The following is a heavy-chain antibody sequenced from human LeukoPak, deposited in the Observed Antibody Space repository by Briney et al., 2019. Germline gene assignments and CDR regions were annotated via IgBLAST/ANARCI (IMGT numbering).Heavy chain of an antibody. J-gene: IGHJ6*03. CDR3: ARGRATVTTPRKRYYYYMDV. Sequence: GGSLRLSCAASGFTFSSYSMNWVRQAPGKGLEWVSSISSSSSYIYYAGSVKGRFTISRHNAKNSLYLEMNSLRAEDTAVYYCARGRATVTTPRKRYYYYMDVWGKGTTVTVSS. CDR2: ISSSSSYI. CDR1: GFTFSSYS. D-gene: IGHD4-17*01. V-gene: IGHV3-21*01.